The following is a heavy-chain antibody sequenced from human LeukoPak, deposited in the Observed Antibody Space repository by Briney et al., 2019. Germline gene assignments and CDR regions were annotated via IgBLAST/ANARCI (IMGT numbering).Heavy chain of an antibody. Sequence: QTGGSLRLSCAASGLTFSSHEMNWVRQAPGKGLEWVSYISRSGSTIYYADSVKGRFTISRDNAKNSLYLQMNSLRAEDTAVYYCARDPGEMATIGSYFDYWGQGTLVTVSS. V-gene: IGHV3-48*03. J-gene: IGHJ4*02. CDR2: ISRSGSTI. CDR1: GLTFSSHE. CDR3: ARDPGEMATIGSYFDY. D-gene: IGHD5-24*01.